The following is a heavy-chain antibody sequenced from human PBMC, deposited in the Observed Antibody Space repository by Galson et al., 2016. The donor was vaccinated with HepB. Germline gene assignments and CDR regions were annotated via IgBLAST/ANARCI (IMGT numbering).Heavy chain of an antibody. V-gene: IGHV3-30*18. Sequence: SLRLSCAASGFTFSNYGMHWVRQAPGKGLEWVAADSMDGRRKFYSDSVKGRFTISRDNSNNMLFLRMDSLRPDDTAVYYCAKRHEYCPPVGCSVDYWGQGTLVSVSS. CDR2: DSMDGRRK. J-gene: IGHJ4*02. CDR3: AKRHEYCPPVGCSVDY. CDR1: GFTFSNYG. D-gene: IGHD2/OR15-2a*01.